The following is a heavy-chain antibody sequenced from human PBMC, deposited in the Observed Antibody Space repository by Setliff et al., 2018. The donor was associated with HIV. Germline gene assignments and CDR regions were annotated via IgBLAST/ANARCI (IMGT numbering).Heavy chain of an antibody. Sequence: PGGSLRLSCAASGFTFRNYQMNWVRQVPGQGLVWVSRINVDGSSISYADSVKGRFTISRDNAKNTLFLQMNSLRAEDTAVYYCARLPQDVRSSIDFWGQGTLVTVSS. CDR3: ARLPQDVRSSIDF. D-gene: IGHD6-6*01. CDR2: INVDGSSI. J-gene: IGHJ4*02. V-gene: IGHV3-74*01. CDR1: GFTFRNYQ.